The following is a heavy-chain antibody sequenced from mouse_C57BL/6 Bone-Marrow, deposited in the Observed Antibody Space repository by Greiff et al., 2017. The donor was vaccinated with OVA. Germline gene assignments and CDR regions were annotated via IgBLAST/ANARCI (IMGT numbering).Heavy chain of an antibody. D-gene: IGHD3-3*01. CDR3: ARKWKGDFYAMDY. CDR1: GFSLTSYA. J-gene: IGHJ4*01. CDR2: IWTGGGT. Sequence: QVQLQQSGPGLVAPSQSLSITCTVSGFSLTSYAISWVRQPPGKGLEWLGVIWTGGGTTYNSALKSRLSISKDNSKSQVFLKMNSLQTDDTARYYCARKWKGDFYAMDYWGQGTSVTVSS. V-gene: IGHV2-9-1*01.